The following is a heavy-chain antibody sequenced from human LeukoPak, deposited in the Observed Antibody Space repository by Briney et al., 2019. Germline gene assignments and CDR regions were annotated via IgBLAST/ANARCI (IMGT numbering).Heavy chain of an antibody. D-gene: IGHD3-10*01. CDR2: IYYSGST. CDR3: ARPGYYGSGSFGNWFDP. J-gene: IGHJ5*02. CDR1: GGSISSYY. Sequence: SETLSLTCTVSGGSISSYYWSWIRQPPGKGLEWIGYIYYSGSTNYNPSLTSRVTISVDTSKNQFSPKLSSVTAADTAVYYCARPGYYGSGSFGNWFDPWGQGTLVTVSS. V-gene: IGHV4-59*12.